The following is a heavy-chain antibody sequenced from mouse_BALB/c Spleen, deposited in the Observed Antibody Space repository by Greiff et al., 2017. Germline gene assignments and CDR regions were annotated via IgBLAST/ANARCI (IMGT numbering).Heavy chain of an antibody. Sequence: EVQGVESGGGLVKPGGSLKLSCAASGFTFSDYYMYWVRQTPEKRLEWVATISDGGSYTYYPDSVKGRFTISRDNAKNNLYLQMSSLKSEDTAMYYCARQYRYDVYAMDYWGQGTSVTVSS. CDR1: GFTFSDYY. CDR3: ARQYRYDVYAMDY. CDR2: ISDGGSYT. V-gene: IGHV5-4*02. J-gene: IGHJ4*01. D-gene: IGHD2-14*01.